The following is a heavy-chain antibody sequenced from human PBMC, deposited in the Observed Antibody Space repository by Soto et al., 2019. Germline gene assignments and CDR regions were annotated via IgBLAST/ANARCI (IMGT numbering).Heavy chain of an antibody. CDR1: GYTFTSYY. J-gene: IGHJ4*02. CDR3: APPGGGAQFAS. CDR2: INPSGGST. V-gene: IGHV1-46*01. Sequence: QVQLVQSGAEVKKPGASVKVSCKASGYTFTSYYMHWVRQAPGQGLEWMGIINPSGGSTSYAQKYQGSVNRARDTATSTVYMELSSLRSEDTAVYYCAPPGGGAQFASWGQGTLVPVSS.